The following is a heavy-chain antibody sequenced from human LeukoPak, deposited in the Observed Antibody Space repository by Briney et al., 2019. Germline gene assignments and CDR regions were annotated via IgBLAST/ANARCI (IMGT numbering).Heavy chain of an antibody. CDR2: INPNSGGT. D-gene: IGHD6-6*01. J-gene: IGHJ4*02. CDR1: GYTFTGYY. Sequence: GASVKVSCKASGYTFTGYYMHWVRQAPGQGLEWMGGINPNSGGTNYAQKFQGRVTMTRDTSISTAYMELSRLRSDDTAVYYCARVLSIAAPRMMGYWGQGTLVTVSS. V-gene: IGHV1-2*02. CDR3: ARVLSIAAPRMMGY.